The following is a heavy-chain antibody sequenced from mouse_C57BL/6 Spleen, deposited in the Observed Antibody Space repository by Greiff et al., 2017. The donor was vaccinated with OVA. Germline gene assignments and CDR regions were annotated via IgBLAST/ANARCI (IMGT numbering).Heavy chain of an antibody. CDR1: GFTFSSYG. V-gene: IGHV5-6*02. CDR2: ISSGGSYT. D-gene: IGHD2-5*01. CDR3: ARQDSNFYYFDY. Sequence: DVMLVESGGDLVKPGGSLKLSCAASGFTFSSYGMSWVRQTPDKRLEWVATISSGGSYTYYPDSVKGRFTISRDNAKNTLYLQMSSLKSEDTAMYYCARQDSNFYYFDYWGQGTTLTVSS. J-gene: IGHJ2*01.